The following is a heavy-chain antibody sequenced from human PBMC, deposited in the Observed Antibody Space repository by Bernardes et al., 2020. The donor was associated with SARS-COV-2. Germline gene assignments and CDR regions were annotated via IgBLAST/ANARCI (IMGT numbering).Heavy chain of an antibody. D-gene: IGHD5-18*01. CDR1: GYTFSSYG. J-gene: IGHJ5*02. Sequence: ASVKVSCKASGYTFSSYGISWVRQAPGQGLEWMGWISGYNGDTNYDQKFQDRLTMTTDTSTTTAYMELRSLTSDDTAVYYCATVVGYSYGGGWFDPWGQGARVA. CDR3: ATVVGYSYGGGWFDP. CDR2: ISGYNGDT. V-gene: IGHV1-18*01.